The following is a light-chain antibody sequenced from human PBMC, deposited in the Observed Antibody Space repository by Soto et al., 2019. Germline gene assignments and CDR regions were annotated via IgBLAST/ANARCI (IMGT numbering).Light chain of an antibody. CDR3: QQYNNWPS. CDR2: DIS. V-gene: IGKV3-15*01. J-gene: IGKJ5*01. Sequence: VMTQSPATLSMSPGERATLSCRASQTVSRNLAWYQQRPGQAPRLLIYDISNRSTVVPARFSGSGSETEFTLTIRSLQSEDFAVYFCQQYNNWPSFGQGTRREIK. CDR1: QTVSRN.